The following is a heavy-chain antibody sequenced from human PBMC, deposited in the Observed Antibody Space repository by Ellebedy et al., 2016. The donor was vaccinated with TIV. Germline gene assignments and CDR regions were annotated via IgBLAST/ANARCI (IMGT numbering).Heavy chain of an antibody. D-gene: IGHD6-19*01. V-gene: IGHV3-23*01. Sequence: GESLKISCAASGFTFSSYAMSWVRQAPGKGLEWVSAISGSGGSTYYADSVKGRFTISRDNSKNTLYLQMNSLRAEDTAVYYCAKLPIAVAHPFDYWGQGTLVTVSS. CDR3: AKLPIAVAHPFDY. CDR1: GFTFSSYA. J-gene: IGHJ4*02. CDR2: ISGSGGST.